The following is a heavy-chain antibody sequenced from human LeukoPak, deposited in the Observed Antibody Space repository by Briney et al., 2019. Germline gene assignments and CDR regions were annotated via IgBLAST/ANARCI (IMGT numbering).Heavy chain of an antibody. CDR3: ARDNSVEDTAWWFDP. V-gene: IGHV1-46*01. D-gene: IGHD4-23*01. CDR2: INPSGGST. J-gene: IGHJ5*02. Sequence: ASVKVSCKASGHTFTDYYIHWVRQAPGHGLEWVGIINPSGGSTSYAQKFQGRVTMTRDMSTSTDYMELSSLRSEDTAVYYCARDNSVEDTAWWFDPWGQGTLVTVSS. CDR1: GHTFTDYY.